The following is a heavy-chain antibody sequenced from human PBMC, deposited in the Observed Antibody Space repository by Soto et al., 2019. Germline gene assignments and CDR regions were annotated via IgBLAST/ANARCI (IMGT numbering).Heavy chain of an antibody. D-gene: IGHD3-16*01. CDR2: ISYDSNKPT. V-gene: IGHV3-48*01. J-gene: IGHJ4*02. CDR3: ARDLWDDLAGGESDY. Sequence: EVQLIESGGGLVQPGGSLKLSCAASGFTFSSFGMNWVRQAPGKGLEWVSYISYDSNKPTYYADSVKGRFTISRDNAKNSLYMKMNSLRAEDTALYYCARDLWDDLAGGESDYWGQGTLVTVSS. CDR1: GFTFSSFG.